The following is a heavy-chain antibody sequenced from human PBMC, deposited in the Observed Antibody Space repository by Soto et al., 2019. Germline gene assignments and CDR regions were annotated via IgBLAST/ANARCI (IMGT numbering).Heavy chain of an antibody. CDR2: IYYSGST. V-gene: IGHV4-30-4*01. CDR3: ARSRGYYPDY. J-gene: IGHJ4*02. D-gene: IGHD5-12*01. Sequence: ASETLSLTCPVSGGSISSGDYYWSWIRQPPGKGLEWIAYIYYSGSTYYNPSLKSRVTISVDTSKNQFSLKLSSVTAADTAVYYCARSRGYYPDYWGQGTLVTVS. CDR1: GGSISSGDYY.